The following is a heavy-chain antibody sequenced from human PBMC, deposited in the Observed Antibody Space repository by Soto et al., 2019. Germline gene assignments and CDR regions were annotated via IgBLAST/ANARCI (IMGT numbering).Heavy chain of an antibody. D-gene: IGHD2-21*01. CDR1: GFTFSSYA. Sequence: PGGSLRLSCAASGFTFSSYAMHWVRQAPGKGLEYVSAISSNGGSTYYANSVKGRFTISRDNSKNTLYLQMGSLRAEDMAVYYCARYSPLPRDAFDIRGPGTMVTVSS. J-gene: IGHJ3*02. CDR2: ISSNGGST. V-gene: IGHV3-64*01. CDR3: ARYSPLPRDAFDI.